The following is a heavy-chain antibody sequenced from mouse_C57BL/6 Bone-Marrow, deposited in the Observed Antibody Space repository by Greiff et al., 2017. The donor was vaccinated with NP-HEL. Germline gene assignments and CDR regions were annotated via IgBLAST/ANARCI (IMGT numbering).Heavy chain of an antibody. D-gene: IGHD2-2*01. J-gene: IGHJ1*03. CDR1: GFSLTSYG. Sequence: VKLMESGPGLVQPSQSLSITCTVSGFSLTSYGVHWVRQSPGKGLEWLGVIWSGGSTDYNAAFISRLSISKDNSKSQVFFKMNSLQADDTAIYYCARGGGLRPYWYFDVWGTGTTVTVSS. CDR3: ARGGGLRPYWYFDV. V-gene: IGHV2-2*01. CDR2: IWSGGST.